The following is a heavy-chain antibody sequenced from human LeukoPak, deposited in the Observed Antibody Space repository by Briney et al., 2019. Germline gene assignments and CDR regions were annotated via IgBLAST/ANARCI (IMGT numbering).Heavy chain of an antibody. CDR2: FYYTGST. CDR1: RCSISSSSYY. Sequence: PSETLSLTCTVSRCSISSSSYYWGWIRQPPGKGLEWIGSFYYTGSTYYNPSLKSRVTISVDTSKNQFSLKLSSVTAADTAVYYCARGIYGTGLYVDYWGQGTLVTVSS. J-gene: IGHJ4*02. V-gene: IGHV4-39*01. CDR3: ARGIYGTGLYVDY. D-gene: IGHD3-10*01.